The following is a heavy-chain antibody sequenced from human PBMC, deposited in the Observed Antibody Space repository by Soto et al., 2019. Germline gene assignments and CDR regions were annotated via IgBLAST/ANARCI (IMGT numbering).Heavy chain of an antibody. CDR3: ARGIAVPVDPDY. Sequence: QVQLVQSGAEVKKPGPSVKVSCKASGYTFTSYAMHWVRQAPGQRLEWMGWINAGNGNTKYSQKFQGRVTITRDTSASTAYMELSSLRSEDTAVYYCARGIAVPVDPDYWGQGTLVTVSS. CDR2: INAGNGNT. D-gene: IGHD6-19*01. V-gene: IGHV1-3*01. J-gene: IGHJ4*02. CDR1: GYTFTSYA.